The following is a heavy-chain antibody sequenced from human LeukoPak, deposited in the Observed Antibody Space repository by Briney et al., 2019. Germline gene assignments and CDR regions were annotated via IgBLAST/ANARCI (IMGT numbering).Heavy chain of an antibody. V-gene: IGHV4-39*01. D-gene: IGHD3-9*01. CDR3: ARHPDTGYYYFDY. CDR1: GRSISSSSYY. CDR2: IYYSGST. Sequence: SETLSLTGTVSGRSISSSSYYWGWIRQPPGKGLEWIGSIYYSGSTYYNPSLKSRVTISVDTSKNQFSLKLSSVTAADTAVYYCARHPDTGYYYFDYWGQGTLVTVSS. J-gene: IGHJ4*02.